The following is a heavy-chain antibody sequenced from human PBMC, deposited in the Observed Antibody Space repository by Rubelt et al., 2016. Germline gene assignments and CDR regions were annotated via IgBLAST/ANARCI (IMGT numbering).Heavy chain of an antibody. Sequence: VRQSPEKGLEWVSAISGSGGSTYYADSVKGRFTISRDNSRNILHLQMNSLRAEDTAVDYCARSGSGWDFNYWGQGTLVTVSS. CDR2: ISGSGGST. V-gene: IGHV3-23*01. D-gene: IGHD6-19*01. CDR3: ARSGSGWDFNY. J-gene: IGHJ4*02.